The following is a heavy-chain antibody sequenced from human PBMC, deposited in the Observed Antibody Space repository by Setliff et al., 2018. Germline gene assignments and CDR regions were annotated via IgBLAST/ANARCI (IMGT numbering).Heavy chain of an antibody. Sequence: ASVKVSCKASGHSLTSNHLHWGRQAPGKGLEWMGTINPNDGYTIYAPAFQGRVAMTTDTSTGTAYMELSGLTSADTAIYYCIVNMVRPVTGLDSWGPGTLVPSP. V-gene: IGHV1-46*01. CDR1: GHSLTSNH. CDR3: IVNMVRPVTGLDS. J-gene: IGHJ4*02. CDR2: INPNDGYT. D-gene: IGHD2-15*01.